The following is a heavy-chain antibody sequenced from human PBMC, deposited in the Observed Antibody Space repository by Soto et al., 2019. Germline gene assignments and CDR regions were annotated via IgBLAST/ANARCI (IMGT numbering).Heavy chain of an antibody. CDR2: IVLLLNIA. D-gene: IGHD5-12*01. J-gene: IGHJ4*01. CDR1: GGTVSNDI. CDR3: VKNSRLGRTFSGYDGIDY. V-gene: IGHV1-69*02. Sequence: QVQLVQSGAEVKKPGSSVNVSCESSGGTVSNDIITWVRQAPGQGIEWMGRIVLLLNIANYAQKFQSSETITEDKSTVTAYVELNSLTSEETAAYYCVKNSRLGRTFSGYDGIDYWGQGTLVTVSS.